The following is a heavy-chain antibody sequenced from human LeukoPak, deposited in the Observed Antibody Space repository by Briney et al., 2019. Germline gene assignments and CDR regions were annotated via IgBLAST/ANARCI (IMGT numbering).Heavy chain of an antibody. D-gene: IGHD4/OR15-4a*01. CDR3: ATGSSISSLTTFAY. CDR1: GFTFSSYA. CDR2: IAYDGSNK. Sequence: PGGSLRLSCAASGFTFSSYAMHWVRQAPGKGLEWVALIAYDGSNKYYADSVKGRFTISRDNSKNTLYLQMNSLRAGDTAVYYCATGSSISSLTTFAYWGQGTLVTVSS. V-gene: IGHV3-30*01. J-gene: IGHJ4*02.